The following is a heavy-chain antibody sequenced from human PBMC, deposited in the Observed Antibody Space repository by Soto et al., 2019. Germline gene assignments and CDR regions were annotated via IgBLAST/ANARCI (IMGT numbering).Heavy chain of an antibody. D-gene: IGHD1-26*01. CDR3: VRGPTSGAFDI. J-gene: IGHJ3*02. Sequence: QVQLMESGGGVIQPGRSQRLSCAASGFTFSNSDIHWVRQAPGKGPEWVAHISIDKYRQYYADPVKGRFTGSRDNSKNTVSLQMTSLRPDDTAVYYCVRGPTSGAFDIWGHGTMVTVSS. CDR2: ISIDKYRQ. CDR1: GFTFSNSD. V-gene: IGHV3-30*03.